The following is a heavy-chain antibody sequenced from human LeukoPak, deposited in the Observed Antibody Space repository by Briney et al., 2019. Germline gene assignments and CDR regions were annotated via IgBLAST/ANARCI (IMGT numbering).Heavy chain of an antibody. CDR2: IYYSGST. CDR1: GGSISSYY. V-gene: IGHV4-59*01. Sequence: SETLSLTCTVSGGSISSYYWSWIRQPPGKGLEWIGYIYYSGSTNYNPSLKSRVTISVDTSKNRFSLKLSSVTAADTAVYYCARGGYYDSSGYYTYYYYYYMDVWGKGTTVTVSS. D-gene: IGHD3-22*01. CDR3: ARGGYYDSSGYYTYYYYYYMDV. J-gene: IGHJ6*03.